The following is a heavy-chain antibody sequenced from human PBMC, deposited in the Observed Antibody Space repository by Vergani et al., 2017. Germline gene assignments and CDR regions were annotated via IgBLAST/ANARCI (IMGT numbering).Heavy chain of an antibody. D-gene: IGHD5-12*01. J-gene: IGHJ5*01. Sequence: EVHLVESGGGLIHPGGSLRLSCEGSGFSFSGYWMHWVRQSPEKGLVWVSRIKSAGSITNYADSVKGRFTISRDNAKNTLYLEMNSLRGDDTAIYYCVRARCSGPCFMSNWFDSWGQGTLVTVSS. CDR1: GFSFSGYW. CDR3: VRARCSGPCFMSNWFDS. CDR2: IKSAGSIT. V-gene: IGHV3-74*01.